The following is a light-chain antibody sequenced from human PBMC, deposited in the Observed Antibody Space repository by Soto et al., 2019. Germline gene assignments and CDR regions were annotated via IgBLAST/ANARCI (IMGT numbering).Light chain of an antibody. CDR1: NVGEYDY. CDR2: EVT. CDR3: SSFGGSYTHV. Sequence: QSALTQPPSASGSPGQSVTISCTGSNVGEYDYVSWYQQHPGKAPKLMIHEVTKRPSGVPDRFSGSKSGNTASLTVSGLQAEDEADYFCSSFGGSYTHVFGTGTKLTVL. J-gene: IGLJ1*01. V-gene: IGLV2-8*01.